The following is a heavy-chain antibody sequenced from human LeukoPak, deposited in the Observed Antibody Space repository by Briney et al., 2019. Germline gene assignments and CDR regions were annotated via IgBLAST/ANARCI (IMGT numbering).Heavy chain of an antibody. CDR3: ARDVVVVPAAIHYGMDV. D-gene: IGHD2-2*01. V-gene: IGHV4-34*01. CDR1: GGSFSGYY. J-gene: IGHJ6*02. Sequence: SETLSLTCAVYGGSFSGYYWSWIRQPPGNGLEWIGEINHSGSTSYNPSLKSRVTISVDTSKNQFSLNLSSVTAADTAVYYCARDVVVVPAAIHYGMDVWGQGTTVTVSS. CDR2: INHSGST.